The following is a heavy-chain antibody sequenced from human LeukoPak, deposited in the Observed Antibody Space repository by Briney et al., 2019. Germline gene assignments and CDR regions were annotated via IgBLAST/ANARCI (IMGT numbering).Heavy chain of an antibody. CDR2: ISYDGTIK. Sequence: EPGGSLRLSRAASGFTFSTYAMHWVRQTPGKGLEWVSLISYDGTIKYYADSVKGRFTISRDNSKNTLYLQMNRLRAEDTAVYFCARAYTYGYLTDYWGQGSLVTVSS. V-gene: IGHV3-30*04. CDR3: ARAYTYGYLTDY. D-gene: IGHD5-18*01. CDR1: GFTFSTYA. J-gene: IGHJ4*02.